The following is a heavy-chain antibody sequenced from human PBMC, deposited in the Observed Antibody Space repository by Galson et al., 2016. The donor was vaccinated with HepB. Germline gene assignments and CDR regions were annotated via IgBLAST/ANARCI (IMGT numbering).Heavy chain of an antibody. CDR3: ARGVTMIQGTIYDAFDI. CDR1: GGTFSSYD. V-gene: IGHV1-8*01. CDR2: MKPSTGDT. J-gene: IGHJ3*02. Sequence: SVKVSCKVSGGTFSSYDVSWVRQATGQGLEWMGWMKPSTGDTGYAREFQGRVTMTRNTSISTAYMELNSLRSEDTAVYFCARGVTMIQGTIYDAFDIWGQGTKVTVSA. D-gene: IGHD3-22*01.